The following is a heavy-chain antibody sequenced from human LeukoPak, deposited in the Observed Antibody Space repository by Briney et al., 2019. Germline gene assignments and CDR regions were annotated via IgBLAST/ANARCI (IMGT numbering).Heavy chain of an antibody. CDR3: ARVDCGGDCYSSYFDY. V-gene: IGHV4-34*01. D-gene: IGHD2-21*02. CDR1: GGSFSGYY. CDR2: INHSGST. Sequence: SETLSLTCAVYGGSFSGYYWSWIRQPPGKGLEWIGEINHSGSTNYNPSLKSRVTISVDTSKNQFSLKLSSVTAADTAVYYCARVDCGGDCYSSYFDYWGQGTLATVSS. J-gene: IGHJ4*02.